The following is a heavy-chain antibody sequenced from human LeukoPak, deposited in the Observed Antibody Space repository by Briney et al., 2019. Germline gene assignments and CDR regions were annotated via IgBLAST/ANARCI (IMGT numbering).Heavy chain of an antibody. CDR1: RYTFTSYD. D-gene: IGHD1-20*01. Sequence: ASVKVSCKASRYTFTSYDINWVRQATGQGLEWMGWMNPNSGNTGYAQKSQGRVTMTRNTSISTAYMELSSLRSEDTAVYYCARNHNYYFDYWGQGTLVTVSS. CDR3: ARNHNYYFDY. V-gene: IGHV1-8*01. J-gene: IGHJ4*02. CDR2: MNPNSGNT.